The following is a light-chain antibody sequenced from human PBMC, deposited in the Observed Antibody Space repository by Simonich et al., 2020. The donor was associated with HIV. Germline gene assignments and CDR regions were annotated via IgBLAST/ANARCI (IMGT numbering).Light chain of an antibody. CDR1: RNILYNSNNKNY. V-gene: IGKV4-1*01. J-gene: IGKJ1*01. CDR3: QQYYTTPPT. Sequence: DIVMTQSPDSLAVSLGERATINCKSSRNILYNSNNKNYLAWYQQKPGQPTNLRIYWASTREAGVPDRFSDSGSETDITLTISSLQAEDVAVYYCQQYYTTPPTCGQGTKVE. CDR2: WAS.